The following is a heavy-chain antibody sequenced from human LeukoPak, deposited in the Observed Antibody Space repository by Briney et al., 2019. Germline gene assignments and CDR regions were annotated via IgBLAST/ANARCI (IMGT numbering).Heavy chain of an antibody. CDR3: AKDLDSSGHSY. CDR2: ILQDVSNK. Sequence: GGSLRLSCAASGVSFSDYGMHWVRQAPGRGLEWVAGILQDVSNKYYAESVKGRFTVSRDNSRNTLYLQMNSLREEDKALYYCAKDLDSSGHSYWGQGTLVTVST. CDR1: GVSFSDYG. J-gene: IGHJ4*02. V-gene: IGHV3-30*18. D-gene: IGHD3-22*01.